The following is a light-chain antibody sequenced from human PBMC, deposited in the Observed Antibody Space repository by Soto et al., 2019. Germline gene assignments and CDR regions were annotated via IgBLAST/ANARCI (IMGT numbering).Light chain of an antibody. CDR1: QSVSGY. V-gene: IGKV3-11*01. CDR2: DAS. Sequence: EIVLTQSPATLSLSPGERATLSCRASQSVSGYLAWYQQKPGQAPRLLIYDASNRATGIQARFSGSGSATDFTLTISSLEPEDFAVYYCQHRSDWPLTFGPGTKVDIK. CDR3: QHRSDWPLT. J-gene: IGKJ3*01.